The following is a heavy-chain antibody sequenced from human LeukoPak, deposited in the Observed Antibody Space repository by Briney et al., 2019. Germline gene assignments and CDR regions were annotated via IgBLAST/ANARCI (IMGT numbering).Heavy chain of an antibody. D-gene: IGHD1-1*01. Sequence: ASVKVSCKASGGTFSSCAISWVRQAPGQGREWMGRIIPIFGTANYAQKFQGRVTITTDESTSTAYMELSSLRSEDTAVYYCARDQSCNEGFDYWGQGTLVTVSS. CDR1: GGTFSSCA. J-gene: IGHJ4*02. CDR3: ARDQSCNEGFDY. V-gene: IGHV1-69*05. CDR2: IIPIFGTA.